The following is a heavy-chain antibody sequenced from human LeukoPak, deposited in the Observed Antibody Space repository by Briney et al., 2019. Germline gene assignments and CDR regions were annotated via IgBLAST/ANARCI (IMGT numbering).Heavy chain of an antibody. CDR2: IYWDDDK. CDR3: AHSRGRYGPYYFDY. D-gene: IGHD5-18*01. V-gene: IGHV2-5*02. Sequence: SGPTLVNPTQTLTLTCAFSGFSLSTSGMGVGWIRQPPGKALEWLALIYWDDDKHYSPSLKGRLTVTKDTSKNQVVLIMTNMDPVDTATYYCAHSRGRYGPYYFDYWGQGALVTVSS. CDR1: GFSLSTSGMG. J-gene: IGHJ4*02.